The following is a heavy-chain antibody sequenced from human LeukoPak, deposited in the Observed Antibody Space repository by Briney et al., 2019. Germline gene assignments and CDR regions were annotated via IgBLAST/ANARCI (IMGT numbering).Heavy chain of an antibody. CDR3: ARGGFYGDPRTNWFDP. Sequence: SETLXLTCTVSGGSISSYCWXXXXXPPGKGXXXXXXXXYSGTTXYNPSLKXXXXXXXXTSKNQFSLKLSSVTAADTAVYYCARGGFYGDPRTNWFDPWGQGTLVTVSS. V-gene: IGHV4-59*01. CDR1: GGSISSYC. D-gene: IGHD4-17*01. CDR2: XXYSGTT. J-gene: IGHJ5*02.